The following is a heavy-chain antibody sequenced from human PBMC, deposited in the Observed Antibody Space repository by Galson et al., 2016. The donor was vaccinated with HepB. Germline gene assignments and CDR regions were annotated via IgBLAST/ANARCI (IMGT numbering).Heavy chain of an antibody. D-gene: IGHD6-13*01. V-gene: IGHV4-34*01. J-gene: IGHJ4*02. CDR2: TNRRGRS. CDR1: GGSLSGYY. CDR3: ARDSETSPGTWFDY. Sequence: ETLSLTFGFYGGSLSGYYWDWIRQSPGKGLEWIGETNRRGRSNYNPSLKSRVTMSVDTSKNQIYLPLSSVTAADTAVYYCARDSETSPGTWFDYWGQGILVTVSS.